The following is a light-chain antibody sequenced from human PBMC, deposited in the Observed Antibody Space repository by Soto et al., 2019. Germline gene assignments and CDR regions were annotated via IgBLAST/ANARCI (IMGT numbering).Light chain of an antibody. J-gene: IGLJ1*01. Sequence: QSALTQAASVSGSPGQSITISCTGTSSDVGSYNLVSWYQQHPGKAPKLMIYEVSKRPSGLSNRFSGSKSGNTASLTIAGQQAEDEADYYCCSYARSRTPLICGTGTKPTVL. V-gene: IGLV2-23*02. CDR2: EVS. CDR1: SSDVGSYNL. CDR3: CSYARSRTPLI.